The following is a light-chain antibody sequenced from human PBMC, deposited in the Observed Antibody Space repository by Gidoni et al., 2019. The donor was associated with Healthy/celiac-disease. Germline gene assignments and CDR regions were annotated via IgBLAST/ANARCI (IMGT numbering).Light chain of an antibody. Sequence: DIQMTQSPSSLSASVGDRVTITCRASQSISSYLNWYQQKPGKAPKLLIYGASSLQSGVPSRFSGSGSGTDFTLTISSLQPEDFATYYCQQSYSTPPVTFGQXTKVEIK. CDR1: QSISSY. CDR3: QQSYSTPPVT. J-gene: IGKJ1*01. CDR2: GAS. V-gene: IGKV1-39*01.